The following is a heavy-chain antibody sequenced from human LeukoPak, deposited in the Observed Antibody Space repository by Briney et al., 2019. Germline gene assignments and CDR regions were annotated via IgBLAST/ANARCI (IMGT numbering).Heavy chain of an antibody. D-gene: IGHD3-10*01. CDR3: ARAPYYYGSGSYYNVDYHGMDV. CDR1: GGTFTSYA. J-gene: IGHJ6*02. V-gene: IGHV1-69*13. CDR2: IIPIFGTA. Sequence: ASVKVSCKASGGTFTSYAISWVRQAPGQGLEWMGGIIPIFGTANYAQKFQGRVTITADESTSTAYMEPSSLRSEDTAVYYCARAPYYYGSGSYYNVDYHGMDVWGQGTTVTVSS.